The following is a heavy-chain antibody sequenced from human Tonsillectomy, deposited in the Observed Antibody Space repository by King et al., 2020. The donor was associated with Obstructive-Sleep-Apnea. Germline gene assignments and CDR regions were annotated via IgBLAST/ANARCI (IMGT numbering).Heavy chain of an antibody. Sequence: VQLVESGGGVVQPGRSLRLSCAPSGFTFSSYGMHWVRQAPGKGLEWVAVISYDGSNKYYADSVKGRFTISRDNSKNTLYLQMNSLRGEDTAVYYCAKGPDGGYDNYFDSWGQGTLVTVSS. CDR3: AKGPDGGYDNYFDS. V-gene: IGHV3-30*18. D-gene: IGHD5-12*01. CDR2: ISYDGSNK. CDR1: GFTFSSYG. J-gene: IGHJ4*02.